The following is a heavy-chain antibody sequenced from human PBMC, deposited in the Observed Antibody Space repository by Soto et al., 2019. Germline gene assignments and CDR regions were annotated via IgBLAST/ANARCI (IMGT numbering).Heavy chain of an antibody. Sequence: GALLLSCAASECTVSSNHMSWVRQAPGKGLEWVSVIYSCGSTYYADSVKGRFTISRDHSENTLYLQMNSLRAEDTAFYYCASQSTYTFDYWGQGTLVTVSS. V-gene: IGHV3-53*01. D-gene: IGHD3-16*01. J-gene: IGHJ4*02. CDR3: ASQSTYTFDY. CDR2: IYSCGST. CDR1: ECTVSSNH.